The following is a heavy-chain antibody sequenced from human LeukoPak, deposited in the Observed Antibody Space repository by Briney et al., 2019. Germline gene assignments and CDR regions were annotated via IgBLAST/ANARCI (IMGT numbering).Heavy chain of an antibody. CDR3: ARGATDSLTGDYIVPYFDY. D-gene: IGHD3-9*01. CDR2: IYHAGIT. Sequence: SETLSLTCDVSGGSLSSGGYFWLWVRPPPGKALEWSGYIYHAGITYYNSSLKTRVSMSGETSKIQISLKLSSVTAADTAVYYCARGATDSLTGDYIVPYFDYWGQGTLVTVSS. V-gene: IGHV4-30-2*01. J-gene: IGHJ4*02. CDR1: GGSLSSGGYF.